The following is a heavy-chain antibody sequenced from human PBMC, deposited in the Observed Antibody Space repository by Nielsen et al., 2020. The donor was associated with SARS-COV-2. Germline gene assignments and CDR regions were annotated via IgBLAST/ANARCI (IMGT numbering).Heavy chain of an antibody. D-gene: IGHD4-17*01. CDR3: ARDGRVYGDYVGWGLDDY. CDR1: GFTFSSYW. J-gene: IGHJ4*02. CDR2: INSDGSST. V-gene: IGHV3-74*01. Sequence: EGSLRLSCAASGFTFSSYWMHWVRQAPGKGLVWVSRINSDGSSTSYADSVKGRFTISRDNAKNTLYLQMNSLRAEDTAVYYCARDGRVYGDYVGWGLDDYWGQGTLVTVSS.